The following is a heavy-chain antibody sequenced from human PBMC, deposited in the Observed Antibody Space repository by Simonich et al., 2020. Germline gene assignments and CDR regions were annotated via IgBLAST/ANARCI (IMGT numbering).Heavy chain of an antibody. CDR1: GYTFTSYG. CDR2: ISAYNGNT. CDR3: ARASRGTWWYYYFDY. Sequence: QVQLVQSGAEVKKPGASVKVSCKASGYTFTSYGISWVRQAPGQGPEWMGWISAYNGNTNYAKKLQGRVTMTTDTSTSTAYMELRSLRSDDTAVYYCARASRGTWWYYYFDYWGQGTLVTVSS. V-gene: IGHV1-18*01. J-gene: IGHJ4*02. D-gene: IGHD2-15*01.